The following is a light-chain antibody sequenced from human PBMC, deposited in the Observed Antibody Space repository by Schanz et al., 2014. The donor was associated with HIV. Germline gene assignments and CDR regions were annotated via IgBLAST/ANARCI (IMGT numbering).Light chain of an antibody. CDR3: QQYNKYSPFS. V-gene: IGKV1-5*03. CDR2: KAS. J-gene: IGKJ2*01. CDR1: QSVDSW. Sequence: DIQMTQSPSTLSASIGDKVTITCRASQSVDSWLAWYQQKPGKAPKLMISKASSLQGGVPSRFSGSGSGTDFSLTISSLQPYDRATYYCQQYNKYSPFSFGQGTKLEIK.